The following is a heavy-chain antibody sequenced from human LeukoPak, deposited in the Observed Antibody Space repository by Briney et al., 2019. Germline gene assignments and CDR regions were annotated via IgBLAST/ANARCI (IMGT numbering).Heavy chain of an antibody. J-gene: IGHJ4*02. CDR3: ARVVLSVFYYDY. Sequence: SETLSLTCAVSGGSISSGGYSWSWIRQPPGKGLEWIGYIYHSGSTYYNPSLKSRVTISVDTSKNQFSLKLNSVTAADTAVYYCARVVLSVFYYDYWGQGTLVTVSS. CDR1: GGSISSGGYS. D-gene: IGHD3-22*01. CDR2: IYHSGST. V-gene: IGHV4-30-2*01.